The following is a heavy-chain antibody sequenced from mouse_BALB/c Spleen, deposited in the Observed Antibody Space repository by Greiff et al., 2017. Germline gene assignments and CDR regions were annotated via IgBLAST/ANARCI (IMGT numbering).Heavy chain of an antibody. CDR1: GYTFTSYT. CDR3: ARYGNYYAMDY. D-gene: IGHD2-1*01. V-gene: IGHV1-4*01. CDR2: INPSSGYT. Sequence: QVQLQQSGTVLARPGASVKMSCKASGYTFTSYTMHWVKQRPGQGLEWIGYINPSSGYTNYNQKFKDKATLTADKSSSTAYMQLSSLTSEDSAVYYCARYGNYYAMDYWGQGTSVTVSS. J-gene: IGHJ4*01.